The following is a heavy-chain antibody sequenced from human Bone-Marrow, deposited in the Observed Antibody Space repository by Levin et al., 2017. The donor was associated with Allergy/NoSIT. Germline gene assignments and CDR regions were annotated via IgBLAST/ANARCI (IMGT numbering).Heavy chain of an antibody. J-gene: IGHJ5*02. Sequence: GESLKISCAASGFNISNYWMSWVRQAPGKGLEWVANIKKDESEKYYVDSVKGRFTISRDNAKNSLYLQMNSLRAEDTAVYYCARETYYYGSGTKRWFDPWGQGTLVTVSS. V-gene: IGHV3-7*04. D-gene: IGHD3-10*01. CDR3: ARETYYYGSGTKRWFDP. CDR1: GFNISNYW. CDR2: IKKDESEK.